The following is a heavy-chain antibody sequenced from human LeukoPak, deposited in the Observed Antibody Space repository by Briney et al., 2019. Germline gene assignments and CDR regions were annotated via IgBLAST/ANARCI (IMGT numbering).Heavy chain of an antibody. CDR1: GGSIANTNY. Sequence: PSGTLSLTCGVSGGSIANTNYWTWVRQPPGKGLEWIGEVNLQGSTNYNPSLMGRVAISVDTSENHISLQLTSVTAADTAVYYCAREGGPYRPLDYSGQGTLVTVSS. V-gene: IGHV4-4*02. CDR2: VNLQGST. J-gene: IGHJ4*02. CDR3: AREGGPYRPLDY.